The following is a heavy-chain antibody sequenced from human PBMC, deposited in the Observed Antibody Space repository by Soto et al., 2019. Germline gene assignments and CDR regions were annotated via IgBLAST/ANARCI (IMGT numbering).Heavy chain of an antibody. J-gene: IGHJ6*03. CDR2: ISYDGSNK. CDR3: AKDGHDYSKSSYYYYYYMDV. D-gene: IGHD4-4*01. V-gene: IGHV3-30*18. Sequence: GESLKISCAASGFTFSSYGMHWVRQAPGKGLEWVAVISYDGSNKYYADSVKGRFTISRDNSKNTLYLQMNSLRAEDTAVYYCAKDGHDYSKSSYYYYYYMDVWGKGTTVTVSS. CDR1: GFTFSSYG.